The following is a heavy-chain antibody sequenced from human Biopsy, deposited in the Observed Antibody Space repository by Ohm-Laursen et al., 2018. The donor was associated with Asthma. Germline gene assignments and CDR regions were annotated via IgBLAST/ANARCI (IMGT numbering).Heavy chain of an antibody. J-gene: IGHJ2*01. V-gene: IGHV4-39*02. Sequence: SETLSLTCIVSGDAMSTSGSYWGWIRQSPGKGLEWIGSIYYSGRTYYNPSLESRVTISADTSKNHFSLKVTSVTAPDAAVYYCARAVSSSSYWYFDLWGRGDLVTVSS. CDR2: IYYSGRT. D-gene: IGHD6-6*01. CDR1: GDAMSTSGSY. CDR3: ARAVSSSSYWYFDL.